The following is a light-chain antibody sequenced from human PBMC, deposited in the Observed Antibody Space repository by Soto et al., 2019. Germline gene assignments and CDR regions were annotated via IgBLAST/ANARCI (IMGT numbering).Light chain of an antibody. CDR2: GAS. J-gene: IGKJ3*01. CDR1: QSVSSSY. Sequence: EIVLTQFPGTLSLSPWERATLSCRARQSVSSSYLAWYQQQPGQAPRLLIYGASSRTTAIPDRFSGSGSGTDFTLTISRRDPEDLAVYYCQQYGSSLGVTFGRGTKVDIK. CDR3: QQYGSSLGVT. V-gene: IGKV3-20*01.